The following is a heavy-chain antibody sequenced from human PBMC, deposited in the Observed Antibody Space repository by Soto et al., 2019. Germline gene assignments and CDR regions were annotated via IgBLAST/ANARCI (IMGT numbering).Heavy chain of an antibody. V-gene: IGHV3-49*03. CDR1: GFTFGDYA. D-gene: IGHD3-3*01. CDR3: TRDPYYDFWSHSDY. CDR2: IRSKAYGGTT. J-gene: IGHJ4*02. Sequence: GGSLRLSCTASGFTFGDYAMSWFRQAPGKGLEWVGFIRSKAYGGTTEYAASVKGRFTISRDDSKSIAYLQMNSLKTEDTAVYYCTRDPYYDFWSHSDYWGQGTLVTVSS.